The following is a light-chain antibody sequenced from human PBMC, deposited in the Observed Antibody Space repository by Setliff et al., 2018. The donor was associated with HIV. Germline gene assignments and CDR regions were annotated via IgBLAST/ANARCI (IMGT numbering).Light chain of an antibody. J-gene: IGLJ2*01. CDR3: SSYAGSNNLI. Sequence: LTQPPSASGSPGQSVTISCTGSSSDVGGYNSVSWYQQHPGKAPKLIIHEVNKRPSGVPDRFAGSKSGSTASLTVSGLQAEDEAEYYCSSYAGSNNLIFGGGTKVTVL. CDR1: SSDVGGYNS. V-gene: IGLV2-8*01. CDR2: EVN.